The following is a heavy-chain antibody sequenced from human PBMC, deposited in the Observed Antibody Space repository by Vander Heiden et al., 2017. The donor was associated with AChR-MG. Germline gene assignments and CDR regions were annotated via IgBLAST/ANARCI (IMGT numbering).Heavy chain of an antibody. V-gene: IGHV3-23*01. D-gene: IGHD3-22*01. CDR2: ISGSGGST. J-gene: IGHJ2*01. Sequence: EVQLLESGGGLVQPGGSLRLSCAASGFTFSRYPMGWVRQAPGKGLEWVSAISGSGGSTYYADSVKGRFTISRDNSKNTLYLQMNSLRAEDTAVYYCAKDNYDSSGYYGGYWYFDLWGRGTLVTVSS. CDR3: AKDNYDSSGYYGGYWYFDL. CDR1: GFTFSRYP.